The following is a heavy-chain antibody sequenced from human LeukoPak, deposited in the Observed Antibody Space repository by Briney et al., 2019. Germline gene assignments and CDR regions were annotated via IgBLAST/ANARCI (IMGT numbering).Heavy chain of an antibody. Sequence: SSETLSLTCTVSGGSISSYYWSWIRQPPGKGLEWIGEINHSGSTNYNPSLKSRVTISVDTSKNQFSLKLSSVTAADTAVYYCARGRYYGTGSYYSVYYYYGMDVWGQGTTVTVSS. CDR2: INHSGST. V-gene: IGHV4-34*01. CDR3: ARGRYYGTGSYYSVYYYYGMDV. J-gene: IGHJ6*02. D-gene: IGHD3-10*01. CDR1: GGSISSYY.